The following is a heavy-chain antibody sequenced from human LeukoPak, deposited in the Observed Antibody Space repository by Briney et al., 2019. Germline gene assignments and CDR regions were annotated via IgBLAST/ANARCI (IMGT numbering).Heavy chain of an antibody. V-gene: IGHV4-38-2*02. CDR2: IYQSGST. CDR3: ARGVLSYYDILTGYYNVYDYFDY. J-gene: IGHJ4*02. CDR1: GYSISSGYY. D-gene: IGHD3-9*01. Sequence: SETLSLTCSVSGYSISSGYYWGWIRQSPGKGLEWIGSIYQSGSTYYNPSLKSRVTISVDTSKNQFSLKLSSVSAADTAVYYCARGVLSYYDILTGYYNVYDYFDYWGQGTLVTVSS.